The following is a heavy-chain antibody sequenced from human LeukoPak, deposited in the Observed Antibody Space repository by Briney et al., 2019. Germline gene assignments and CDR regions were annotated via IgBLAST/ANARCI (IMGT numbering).Heavy chain of an antibody. CDR3: ARIGDSVTTLRSYYFDY. J-gene: IGHJ4*02. CDR1: GGSISSYY. Sequence: SDTLSLTCTVSGGSISSYYWSWIRQPPGKGLEWIGYIYYSGTTNYNPSLKSRVTISVDTSRSQFSLRLSSVTAADTAVYYCARIGDSVTTLRSYYFDYWGQGTLVTVSS. D-gene: IGHD4-17*01. CDR2: IYYSGTT. V-gene: IGHV4-59*07.